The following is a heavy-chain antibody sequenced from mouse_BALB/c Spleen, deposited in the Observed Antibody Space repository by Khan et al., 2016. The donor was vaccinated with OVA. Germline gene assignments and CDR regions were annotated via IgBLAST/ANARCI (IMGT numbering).Heavy chain of an antibody. J-gene: IGHJ3*01. V-gene: IGHV1-4*01. Sequence: QVQLKQSRAELARPGASVKMSCKASGYTFTSYTIHWVRQRPGQAPEWIGHINPSNDYTNHNQNFKDKATLIVDKSSTTAYMQLSSLTSEDSAGYYCVREGAYHRSDGWFAYWGQGTLVTVSA. CDR2: INPSNDYT. D-gene: IGHD2-14*01. CDR3: VREGAYHRSDGWFAY. CDR1: GYTFTSYT.